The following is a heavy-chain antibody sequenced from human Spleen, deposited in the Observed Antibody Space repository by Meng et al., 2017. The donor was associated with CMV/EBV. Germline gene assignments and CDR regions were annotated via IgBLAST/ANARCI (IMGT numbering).Heavy chain of an antibody. D-gene: IGHD5-18*01. J-gene: IGHJ4*02. CDR2: IIPIFGTA. CDR1: GGTFSSYA. Sequence: SSVKVSSKASGGTFSSYAISWVRQAPGQGLEWMGGIIPIFGTANYAQKFQGRVKNTTDESTSTAYMELSSLRSEDTAVYYCARSGGYSYGPFDYWGQGTLVTVSS. CDR3: ARSGGYSYGPFDY. V-gene: IGHV1-69*05.